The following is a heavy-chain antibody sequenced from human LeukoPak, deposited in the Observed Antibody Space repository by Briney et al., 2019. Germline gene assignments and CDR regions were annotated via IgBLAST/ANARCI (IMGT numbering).Heavy chain of an antibody. D-gene: IGHD6-13*01. J-gene: IGHJ6*02. V-gene: IGHV4-59*12. CDR3: ARNAGGQQLFYYYYGMDV. CDR1: GGSISSNY. CDR2: IYYSGST. Sequence: PSETLSLTCTVSGGSISSNYWSWIRQPPGKGLEWVGYIYYSGSTHYNPSLRSRVTIAVDTSKNQFSLKLSSVTAADTAVYYCARNAGGQQLFYYYYGMDVWGQGTTVTVSS.